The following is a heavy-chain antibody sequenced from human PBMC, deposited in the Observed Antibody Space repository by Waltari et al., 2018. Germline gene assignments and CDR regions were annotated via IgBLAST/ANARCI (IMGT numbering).Heavy chain of an antibody. J-gene: IGHJ6*03. CDR3: ARVGNWGSKYYYYMDV. Sequence: QVQLQESGPGLVKPSETLSLTCTVSGGSISSYYWSWIRQPAGKGLEWIGRIYTSGSTNYNPPLKSRVTMSVDTSTNQFSLKLSSVTAADTAVYYCARVGNWGSKYYYYMDVWGKGTTVTVSS. D-gene: IGHD7-27*01. CDR2: IYTSGST. CDR1: GGSISSYY. V-gene: IGHV4-4*07.